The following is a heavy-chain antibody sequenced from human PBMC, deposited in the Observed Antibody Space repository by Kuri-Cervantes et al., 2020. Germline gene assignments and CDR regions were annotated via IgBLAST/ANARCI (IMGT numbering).Heavy chain of an antibody. CDR2: INPSGGST. Sequence: ASVKVSCKASGYTFTSYYMHWVRQAPGQGLEWMGIINPSGGSTSYAQKFQGRVTMTRDTSTSTVYMELSSLRSEDTAVYYCARDGGDDSMVQGVIFPYYYMDVWGKGTTVTVSS. CDR3: ARDGGDDSMVQGVIFPYYYMDV. J-gene: IGHJ6*03. CDR1: GYTFTSYY. D-gene: IGHD3-10*01. V-gene: IGHV1-46*01.